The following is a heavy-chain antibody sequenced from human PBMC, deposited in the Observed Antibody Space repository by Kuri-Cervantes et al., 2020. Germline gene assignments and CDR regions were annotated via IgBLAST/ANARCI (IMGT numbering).Heavy chain of an antibody. CDR2: ISAYNHNT. D-gene: IGHD3-22*01. J-gene: IGHJ1*01. CDR1: GYTLSSSG. V-gene: IGHV1-18*01. CDR3: ARHYYDSSGYYYGLYFQH. Sequence: ASVKVSCKASGYTLSSSGISWVRRAPGQGLEWMGWISAYNHNTNYAQKLQGRVTMTTDTSTSTAYMELSRLRSDDTAVYYCARHYYDSSGYYYGLYFQHWGQGTLVTVSS.